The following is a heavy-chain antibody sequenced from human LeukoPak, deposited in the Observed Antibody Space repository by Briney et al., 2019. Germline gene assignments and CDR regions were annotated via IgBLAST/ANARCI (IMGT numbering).Heavy chain of an antibody. CDR2: ISGSGGST. Sequence: GGSLRLSCAASGFTFSSYAMSWVRQAPGKGLEWVSAISGSGGSTYYADSVKGRFTISRDNSKNTLYLQMNSLRAGDTAVYYCAKPRDVDTAMVPFDPWGRGTLVTVSS. D-gene: IGHD5-18*01. CDR3: AKPRDVDTAMVPFDP. CDR1: GFTFSSYA. V-gene: IGHV3-23*01. J-gene: IGHJ5*02.